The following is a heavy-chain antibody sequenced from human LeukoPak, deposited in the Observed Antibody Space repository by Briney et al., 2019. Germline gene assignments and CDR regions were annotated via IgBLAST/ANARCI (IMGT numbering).Heavy chain of an antibody. Sequence: PSETLSLTCNVSGGSITSHYWSWIRQPAGKGLEWIGRIYISGSTDYNPSLKSRVTMSLDTSKNQFSLKLTSVTAADTAVYYCARGSGWTDYWGQGTLVTVSS. CDR3: ARGSGWTDY. CDR2: IYISGST. V-gene: IGHV4-4*07. CDR1: GGSITSHY. D-gene: IGHD6-19*01. J-gene: IGHJ4*02.